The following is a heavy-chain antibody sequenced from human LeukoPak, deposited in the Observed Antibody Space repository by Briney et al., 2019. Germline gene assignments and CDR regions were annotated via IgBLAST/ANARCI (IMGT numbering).Heavy chain of an antibody. D-gene: IGHD6-6*01. CDR1: GFTPSSYS. CDR3: ARSEHSSSSFDY. CDR2: ISSSSTHI. Sequence: GGSLRLSCAASGFTPSSYSMNWVRQAPGKGLEWVSYISSSSTHIYYADSVKGRFTISRDNARNSLYLQMNSLRAEDTAIYYCARSEHSSSSFDYWGQGTLVTVSS. J-gene: IGHJ4*02. V-gene: IGHV3-21*01.